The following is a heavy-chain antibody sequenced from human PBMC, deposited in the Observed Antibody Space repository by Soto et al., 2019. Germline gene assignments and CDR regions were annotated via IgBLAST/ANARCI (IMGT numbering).Heavy chain of an antibody. J-gene: IGHJ4*02. Sequence: QITLKESGPTLVQPTQTLTLTCAFSGFSLSTTGVGVGWIRQPPGKALEWLVVIYWDDNKRYSPSLKTRLTITKGTSKNQVVLTMANMDPVDKATYSCAHRSSISLFDYWGQGARVTVSS. V-gene: IGHV2-5*02. D-gene: IGHD3-3*02. CDR2: IYWDDNK. CDR3: AHRSSISLFDY. CDR1: GFSLSTTGVG.